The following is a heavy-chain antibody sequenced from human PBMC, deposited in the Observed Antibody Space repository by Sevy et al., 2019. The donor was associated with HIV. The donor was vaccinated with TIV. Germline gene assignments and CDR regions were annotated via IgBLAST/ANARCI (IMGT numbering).Heavy chain of an antibody. CDR2: LSYDGVTR. V-gene: IGHV3-30*18. D-gene: IGHD4-17*01. CDR3: AKDPRPYGDNVEGFDY. CDR1: GFTLSSHV. Sequence: GGSLRPSCEVSGFTLSSHVMHWVRQAPGKGLEWVAGLSYDGVTRYYPDSVKGRFAISRDNSRNTLYLQMNSLRPEDTAVYYCAKDPRPYGDNVEGFDYGGHGTLVTVSS. J-gene: IGHJ4*01.